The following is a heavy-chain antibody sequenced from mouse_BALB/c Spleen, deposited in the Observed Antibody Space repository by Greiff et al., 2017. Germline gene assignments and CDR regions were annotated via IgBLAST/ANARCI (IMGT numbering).Heavy chain of an antibody. CDR3: AREGYGNYAWFAY. J-gene: IGHJ3*01. Sequence: EVKLVESGPGLVKPSQSLSLTCSVTGYSITSGYYWNWIRQFPGNKLEWMGYISYDGSNNYNPSLKNRISITRDTSKNQFFLKLNSVTTEDTATYYCAREGYGNYAWFAYWGQGTLVTVSA. CDR1: GYSITSGYY. D-gene: IGHD2-10*02. V-gene: IGHV3-6*02. CDR2: ISYDGSN.